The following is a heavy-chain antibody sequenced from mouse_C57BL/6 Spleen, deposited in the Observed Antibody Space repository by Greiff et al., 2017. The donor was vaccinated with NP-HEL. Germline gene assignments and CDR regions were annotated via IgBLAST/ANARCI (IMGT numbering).Heavy chain of an antibody. D-gene: IGHD1-1*01. CDR3: ARGGETLRSHYYAMDY. V-gene: IGHV1-81*01. Sequence: VKLMESGAELARPGASVKLSCKASGYTFTSYGISWVKQRTGQGLEWIGEIYPRSGNTYYNEKFKGKATLTADKSSSTAYMELRSLTSEDSAVYFCARGGETLRSHYYAMDYWGQGTSVTVSS. CDR2: IYPRSGNT. J-gene: IGHJ4*01. CDR1: GYTFTSYG.